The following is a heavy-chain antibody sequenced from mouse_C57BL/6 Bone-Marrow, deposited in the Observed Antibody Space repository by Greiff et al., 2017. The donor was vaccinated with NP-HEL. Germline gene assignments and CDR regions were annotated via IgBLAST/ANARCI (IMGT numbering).Heavy chain of an antibody. CDR3: AREWDYYGSSCWYFYV. CDR1: GYTFTDYY. J-gene: IGHJ1*03. Sequence: VQLQQSGPELVKPGASVKISCKASGYTFTDYYMNWVKQSHGKSLEWIGDINPNNGGTSYNQKFKGKATLTVDKSSSTAYMELRSLTSEDSAVYYCAREWDYYGSSCWYFYVWGTGTTVTVSS. V-gene: IGHV1-26*01. D-gene: IGHD1-1*01. CDR2: INPNNGGT.